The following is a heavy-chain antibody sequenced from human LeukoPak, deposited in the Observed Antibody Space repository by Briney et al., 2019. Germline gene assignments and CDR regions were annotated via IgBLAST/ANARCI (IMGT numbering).Heavy chain of an antibody. D-gene: IGHD6-13*01. Sequence: RASVKVSCKASGGTFSSYAISWVRQAPGQGLEWMGGIIPIFGAANYAQKFQGRVTITADESTSTAYMELSSLRSEDTAVYYCARGGYSSSWYFDYWGQGTLVTVSS. CDR3: ARGGYSSSWYFDY. CDR2: IIPIFGAA. J-gene: IGHJ4*02. V-gene: IGHV1-69*13. CDR1: GGTFSSYA.